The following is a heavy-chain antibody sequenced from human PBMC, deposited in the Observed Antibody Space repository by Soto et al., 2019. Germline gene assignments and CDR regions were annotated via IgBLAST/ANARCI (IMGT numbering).Heavy chain of an antibody. J-gene: IGHJ6*02. D-gene: IGHD3-3*01. Sequence: PSETLSLTCTVSGGSVSSGSYYWSWIRQPPGKGLEWIGYIYYSGSTNYNPSLKSRVTISVDTSKNQFSLKLSSVTAADTAVYYCARDRGITIFGVVRGYYGMDVWGQGTPVTVSS. CDR3: ARDRGITIFGVVRGYYGMDV. CDR2: IYYSGST. V-gene: IGHV4-61*01. CDR1: GGSVSSGSYY.